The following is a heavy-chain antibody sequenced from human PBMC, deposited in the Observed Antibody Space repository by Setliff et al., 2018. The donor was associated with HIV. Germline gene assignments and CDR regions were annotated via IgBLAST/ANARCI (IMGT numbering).Heavy chain of an antibody. J-gene: IGHJ4*02. CDR2: IKPDGSSK. Sequence: PGGSLRLSCAASGFTFTNYYMGWVRQAPGKGREWVAHIKPDGSSKKYVDSAKGRFTISRDNAKDSLYLQMHSLRAEDTAVYYCVRWGLPYGIDAWGQGTLVTVSS. V-gene: IGHV3-7*01. CDR3: VRWGLPYGIDA. D-gene: IGHD3-16*01. CDR1: GFTFTNYY.